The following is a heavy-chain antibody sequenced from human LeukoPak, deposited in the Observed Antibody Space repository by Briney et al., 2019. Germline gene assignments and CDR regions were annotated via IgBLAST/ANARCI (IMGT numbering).Heavy chain of an antibody. J-gene: IGHJ5*02. CDR2: INLNSGGT. Sequence: GASVKVSCKASGYTFTGYYMHWVRQAPGQGLEWMGWINLNSGGTNYAQKFQGRVTMTRDTSISTAYMELSRLRSDDTAVYYCARQYNWNPMIWFDPWGQGTLVTVSS. CDR1: GYTFTGYY. CDR3: ARQYNWNPMIWFDP. D-gene: IGHD1-20*01. V-gene: IGHV1-2*02.